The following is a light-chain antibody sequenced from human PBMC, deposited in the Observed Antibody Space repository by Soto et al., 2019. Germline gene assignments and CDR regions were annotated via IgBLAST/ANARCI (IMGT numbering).Light chain of an antibody. J-gene: IGLJ7*01. Sequence: QSALTQPASVSGSPGQSITISCTGTSSDIGGYNYVSWYQQHPGKAPKLMIFEVSNRPSRVSNRFSGSKSGNTASLTISGLQAVDEVSYYCSSVTDASYAGVSTTLAVFGGGTQLTVL. CDR2: EVS. CDR3: SSVTDASYAGVSTTLAV. CDR1: SSDIGGYNY. V-gene: IGLV2-14*01.